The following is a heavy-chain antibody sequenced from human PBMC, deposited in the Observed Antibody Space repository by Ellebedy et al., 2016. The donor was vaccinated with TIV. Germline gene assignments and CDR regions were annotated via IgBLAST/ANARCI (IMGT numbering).Heavy chain of an antibody. V-gene: IGHV3-7*03. CDR1: GFKFSDYW. CDR2: IKQDGSEK. D-gene: IGHD3-22*01. CDR3: ARDRDSSGWLDY. J-gene: IGHJ4*02. Sequence: GESLKISXAASGFKFSDYWMSWVRQAPGKGLEWVANIKQDGSEKYYVDSVKGRFTISRDNARNSLSLQMNSLRAEDTAVYYCARDRDSSGWLDYWGQGTLVTVSS.